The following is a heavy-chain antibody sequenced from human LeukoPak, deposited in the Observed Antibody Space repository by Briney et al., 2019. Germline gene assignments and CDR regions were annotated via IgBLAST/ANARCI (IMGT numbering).Heavy chain of an antibody. CDR3: ARHLRQLGNYYYYMDV. D-gene: IGHD6-6*01. CDR1: GGSFSGYY. J-gene: IGHJ6*03. Sequence: SETLSLTCAVYGGSFSGYYWSWIRQPPGKGLEWIGEINHSGSTNYNPSLKSRVTISVDTSKNQFSLKLSSVTAADTAVYYCARHLRQLGNYYYYMDVWGKGTTVTVSS. V-gene: IGHV4-34*01. CDR2: INHSGST.